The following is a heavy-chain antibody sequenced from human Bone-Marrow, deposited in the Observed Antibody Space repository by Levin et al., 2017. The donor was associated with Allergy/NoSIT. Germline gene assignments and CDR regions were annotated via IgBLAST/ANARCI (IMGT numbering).Heavy chain of an antibody. V-gene: IGHV3-23*01. D-gene: IGHD3-16*02. CDR1: GFTFGNYG. Sequence: GESLKISCAASGFTFGNYGMTWVRQAPGKGLQWVSSISGSGDTTYYADSVKGRLTISRDNSKNTLHLQMITLRAEDTAVYYCAKVLYDYVWGSYPADYWGQGILVTVSS. CDR3: AKVLYDYVWGSYPADY. CDR2: ISGSGDTT. J-gene: IGHJ4*02.